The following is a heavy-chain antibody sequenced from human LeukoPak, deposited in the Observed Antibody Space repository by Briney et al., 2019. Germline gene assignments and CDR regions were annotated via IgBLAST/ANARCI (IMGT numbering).Heavy chain of an antibody. CDR1: GFTFSSYW. D-gene: IGHD3-22*01. V-gene: IGHV3-7*01. Sequence: PGGSLRLSCAASGFTFSSYWMSWVRQAPGKGLEWVANIKQDGSEKYYVDSVKGRFTISRDNAKNSLYLQMNSLRAEDTAVYYCARPRHNYYDSSGCFDYGGQGTLVTVSS. CDR3: ARPRHNYYDSSGCFDY. J-gene: IGHJ4*02. CDR2: IKQDGSEK.